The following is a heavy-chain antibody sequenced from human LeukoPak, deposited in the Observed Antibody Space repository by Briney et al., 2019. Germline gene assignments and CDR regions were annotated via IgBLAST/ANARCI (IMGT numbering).Heavy chain of an antibody. D-gene: IGHD3-22*01. CDR3: ARGRASYSDTGTYIYYFDS. CDR2: MNPNCGNA. V-gene: IGHV1-8*01. CDR1: GYAFTTSD. Sequence: GASVKVSCKASGYAFTTSDINWVRQATGQGLEWMGWMNPNCGNAGYAQMFQGRVTMTMYTSISTAYMELSSLRSEDTAVYYCARGRASYSDTGTYIYYFDSWGQGTLVTVSS. J-gene: IGHJ4*02.